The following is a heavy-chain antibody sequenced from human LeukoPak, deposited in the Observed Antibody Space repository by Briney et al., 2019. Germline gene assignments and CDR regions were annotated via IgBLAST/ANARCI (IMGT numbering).Heavy chain of an antibody. V-gene: IGHV4-31*03. J-gene: IGHJ6*02. CDR3: ATHSSSWLSYYYYGMDV. CDR2: TYYSGST. D-gene: IGHD6-13*01. Sequence: PSETLSLTCTVSGGSVSSGSYYWSWIRQHPGKGREWIGYTYYSGSTYYNPSLKSRVTISVDTSKNQFSLKLSSVTAADTAVYYCATHSSSWLSYYYYGMDVWGQGTTVTVSS. CDR1: GGSVSSGSYY.